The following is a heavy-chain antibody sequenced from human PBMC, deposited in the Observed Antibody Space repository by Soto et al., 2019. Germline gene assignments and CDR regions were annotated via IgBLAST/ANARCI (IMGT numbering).Heavy chain of an antibody. CDR2: ITYNGGST. CDR3: ARDGLRQYAFDI. CDR1: GLTFSSYA. J-gene: IGHJ3*02. Sequence: PGGSLRLSCSASGLTFSSYAMHWVRQAPGKGLEFVSTITYNGGSTYYADSVKGRFTISRDNSKNTLYLQMGSLRAEDMAVYYCARDGLRQYAFDIWGQGTMVTVSS. D-gene: IGHD4-17*01. V-gene: IGHV3-64*02.